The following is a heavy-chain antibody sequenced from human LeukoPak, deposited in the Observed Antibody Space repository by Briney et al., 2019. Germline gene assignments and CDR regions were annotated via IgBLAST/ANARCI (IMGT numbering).Heavy chain of an antibody. Sequence: GGSLRLSCAASGFTFSNAWMSWVRQAPGKGLEWVGRIKSKTDGGTTDYAAPVKGRFTISRDDSKNTLYLQMNSLKTEDTAVYYCTTEYNYYDSSGYYVDAFDIWGQGTMVTVSS. CDR3: TTEYNYYDSSGYYVDAFDI. CDR1: GFTFSNAW. CDR2: IKSKTDGGTT. V-gene: IGHV3-15*01. J-gene: IGHJ3*02. D-gene: IGHD3-22*01.